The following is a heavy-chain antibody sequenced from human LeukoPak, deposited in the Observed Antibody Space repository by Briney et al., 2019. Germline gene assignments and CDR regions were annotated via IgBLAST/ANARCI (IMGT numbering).Heavy chain of an antibody. CDR1: GFTFSSYG. CDR3: ATDVEMATIPPFDY. CDR2: ISYDGSNK. V-gene: IGHV3-30*03. D-gene: IGHD5-24*01. J-gene: IGHJ4*02. Sequence: GGSLRLSCAASGFTFSSYGMHWVRQAPGKGLEWVAVISYDGSNKYYADSVKGRFTISRDNSKNTLYLQMNSLRAEDTAVYYCATDVEMATIPPFDYWGQGTLVTVSS.